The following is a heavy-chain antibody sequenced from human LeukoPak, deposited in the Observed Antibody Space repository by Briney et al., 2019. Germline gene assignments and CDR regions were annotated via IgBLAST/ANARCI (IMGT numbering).Heavy chain of an antibody. CDR1: GGSISSGSYY. Sequence: SETLSLTCTVSGGSISSGSYYWSWIRQPAGEGLEWIGRIYTSGSTNYNPSLKSRVTISVDTSKNQFSLKLSSVTAADTAVYYCARAHYRYCSSTSCYDNWFDPWGQGTLVTVSS. CDR3: ARAHYRYCSSTSCYDNWFDP. D-gene: IGHD2-2*01. CDR2: IYTSGST. J-gene: IGHJ5*02. V-gene: IGHV4-61*02.